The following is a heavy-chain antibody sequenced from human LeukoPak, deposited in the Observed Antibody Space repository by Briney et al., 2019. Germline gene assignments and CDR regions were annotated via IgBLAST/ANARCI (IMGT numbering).Heavy chain of an antibody. CDR3: ARSRYLDWGGAFDM. CDR1: GFTVSSNY. CDR2: IYSGGRT. J-gene: IGHJ3*02. D-gene: IGHD3-9*01. Sequence: GGSLRLSCAASGFTVSSNYMTWIRQAPGMGLEWVSVIYSGGRTYYADSVKGRFTISRDGSKNTVYLQLNSLRGEDTAIYYCARSRYLDWGGAFDMWGQGTMVTVSS. V-gene: IGHV3-66*01.